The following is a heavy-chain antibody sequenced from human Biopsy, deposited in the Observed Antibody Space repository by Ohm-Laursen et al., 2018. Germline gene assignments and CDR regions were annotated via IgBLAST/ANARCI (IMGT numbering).Heavy chain of an antibody. Sequence: PGTLSLTCTVSGGSIYNSFWSWIRQPPGKGLEWIGYIYYSGSTNYNPSLKSRVTISVDRSKNHFSLELSSVTAADTAVYYCARVGVGAPSIDYFDSWGQGALVTVSS. CDR1: GGSIYNSF. J-gene: IGHJ4*02. CDR3: ARVGVGAPSIDYFDS. D-gene: IGHD1-26*01. CDR2: IYYSGST. V-gene: IGHV4-59*01.